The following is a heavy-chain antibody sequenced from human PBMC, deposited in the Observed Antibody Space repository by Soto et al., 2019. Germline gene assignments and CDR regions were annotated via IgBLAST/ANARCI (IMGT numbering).Heavy chain of an antibody. D-gene: IGHD6-13*01. V-gene: IGHV4-4*07. Sequence: SETLSLTCTVSGGSISSYYWSWIRQPAGKGLERIGRIYTSGSTNYNPSLKSRVTMSVDTSKNQFSLKLSSVTAADTAVYYCARDEVGHSSSWLEGYYYGMDVWGQGTTVTFYS. CDR1: GGSISSYY. J-gene: IGHJ6*02. CDR2: IYTSGST. CDR3: ARDEVGHSSSWLEGYYYGMDV.